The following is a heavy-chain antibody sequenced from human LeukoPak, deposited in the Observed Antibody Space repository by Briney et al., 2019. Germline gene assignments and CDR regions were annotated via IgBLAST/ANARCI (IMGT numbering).Heavy chain of an antibody. CDR2: ISASGNT. D-gene: IGHD1-26*01. CDR3: ARAPVQDLSFVGWLDS. V-gene: IGHV4-4*07. CDR1: GGSMTTDS. J-gene: IGHJ5*01. Sequence: PSETLSLTCTVSGGSMTTDSWNWIRLPAGKGLEWIGRISASGNTNYNPSLFTRVTMSIDTSENQFSLKLNSVTAADTAVYFCARAPVQDLSFVGWLDSWGQGTLVIVSS.